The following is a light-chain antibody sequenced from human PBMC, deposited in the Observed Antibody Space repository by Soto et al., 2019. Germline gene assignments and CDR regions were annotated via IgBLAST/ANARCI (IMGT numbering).Light chain of an antibody. CDR1: RSVTGN. V-gene: IGKV3-15*01. Sequence: EIVMTQSPATLSVSPGERATLSSRAIRSVTGNLAWYQQKPGQAPRLLIYGASTRATGIPARFSGSGSGTEFTLTISSLQSEDFAVYYCQQYNNWWTFGQGTKVEIK. CDR3: QQYNNWWT. CDR2: GAS. J-gene: IGKJ1*01.